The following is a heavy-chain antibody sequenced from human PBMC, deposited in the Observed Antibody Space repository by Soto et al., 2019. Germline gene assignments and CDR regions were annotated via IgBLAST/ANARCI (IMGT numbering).Heavy chain of an antibody. CDR2: IYNGGGT. Sequence: EVQLVETGGGLIQPGGSLRLSCAASGFTVSGNYMRWVRQAPGKGLEWVSVIYNGGGTYYADSVKGRFTISRDNSKNTLYLHMNSLRAEDTAVYYCASTRGSSYDYWGQGTLVTVSS. V-gene: IGHV3-53*02. D-gene: IGHD6-6*01. J-gene: IGHJ4*02. CDR1: GFTVSGNY. CDR3: ASTRGSSYDY.